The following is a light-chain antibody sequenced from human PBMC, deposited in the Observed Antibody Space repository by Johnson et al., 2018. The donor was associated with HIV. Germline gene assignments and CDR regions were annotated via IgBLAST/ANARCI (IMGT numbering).Light chain of an antibody. V-gene: IGLV1-51*02. CDR1: SSNIGNNY. Sequence: SVLTQPPSVSAAPGQKVTISCSGSSSNIGNNYVSWYQQLPGTAPKLLIYENNKPPSGIPDRFSGSKSGTSATLGITGLQTGDEADYYCGTWGSSLSFSVFGTGTKVTVL. J-gene: IGLJ1*01. CDR3: GTWGSSLSFSV. CDR2: ENN.